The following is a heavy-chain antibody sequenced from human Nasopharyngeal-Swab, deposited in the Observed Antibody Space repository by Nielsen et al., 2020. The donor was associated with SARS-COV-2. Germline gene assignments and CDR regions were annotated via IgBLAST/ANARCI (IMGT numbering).Heavy chain of an antibody. CDR1: GFTFSSYA. D-gene: IGHD6-13*01. V-gene: IGHV3-23*01. Sequence: GESLKISCAASGFTFSSYAMSWVRQAPGKGLEWVSAISGSGGSTYYADSVKGRFTISRDNAKNSLYLQMNSLRAEDTAVYYCARDSSSWNLYYYYYGMDVWGQGTTVTVSS. CDR3: ARDSSSWNLYYYYYGMDV. CDR2: ISGSGGST. J-gene: IGHJ6*02.